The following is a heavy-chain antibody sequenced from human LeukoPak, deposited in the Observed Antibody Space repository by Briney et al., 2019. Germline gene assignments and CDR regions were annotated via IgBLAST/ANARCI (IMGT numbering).Heavy chain of an antibody. J-gene: IGHJ5*02. V-gene: IGHV3-66*01. CDR3: ARGPSSFGSGSFLGWFNR. D-gene: IGHD3-10*01. Sequence: GGSLRLSCAASGFTFSSYSMNWVRRAPGKGLEWVSLIYTGGSTYSADSVKGRFTISRDNSKNMVYLQMNSLRVEDTAVYYCARGPSSFGSGSFLGWFNRWGQGTLVTVSS. CDR1: GFTFSSYS. CDR2: IYTGGST.